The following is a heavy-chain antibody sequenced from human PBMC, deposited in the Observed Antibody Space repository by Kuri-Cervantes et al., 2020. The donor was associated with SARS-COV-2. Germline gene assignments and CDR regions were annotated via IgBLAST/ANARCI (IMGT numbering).Heavy chain of an antibody. CDR2: ISNDGKNK. D-gene: IGHD2-8*01. Sequence: GGSLRLSCAASGFNFSRTDMHWVRQAPGKGLEWVAFISNDGKNKKCIASGKGRFTISRDNSQNTLYLQMKSLRNEDTAMYFCTKDRLGVHDFWGQGTLVTVSS. J-gene: IGHJ4*02. CDR1: GFNFSRTD. V-gene: IGHV3-30*18. CDR3: TKDRLGVHDF.